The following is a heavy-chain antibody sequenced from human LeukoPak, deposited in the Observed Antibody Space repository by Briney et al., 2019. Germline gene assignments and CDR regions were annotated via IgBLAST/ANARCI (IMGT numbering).Heavy chain of an antibody. Sequence: SETLSLTCAVYGGPFSGYYWSWIRQSPGKGLEWIGEINHSGSTNYNPTLKSRVTIAVDMSKKQFSMNLNSVTAADTAVYYCARSGRREAYSEAGRYGMDVWGQGITVTVSS. CDR1: GGPFSGYY. J-gene: IGHJ6*02. V-gene: IGHV4-34*01. D-gene: IGHD4-11*01. CDR3: ARSGRREAYSEAGRYGMDV. CDR2: INHSGST.